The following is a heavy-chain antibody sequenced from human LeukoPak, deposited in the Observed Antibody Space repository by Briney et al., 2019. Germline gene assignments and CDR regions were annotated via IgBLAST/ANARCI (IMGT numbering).Heavy chain of an antibody. CDR1: GGSFSGYY. CDR3: ARKGYSSGWYGY. J-gene: IGHJ4*02. D-gene: IGHD6-19*01. Sequence: PSETLSLTCAVYGGSFSGYYWSWIRQPPGKGLEWIGEIGHSGSTNYNPSLKSRVTISVDTSKNQFSLKLSSVTAADTAVYYCARKGYSSGWYGYWGQGTLVTVSS. CDR2: IGHSGST. V-gene: IGHV4-34*01.